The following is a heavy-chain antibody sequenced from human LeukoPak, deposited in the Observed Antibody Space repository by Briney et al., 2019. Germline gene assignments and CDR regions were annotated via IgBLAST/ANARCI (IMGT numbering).Heavy chain of an antibody. CDR3: ARHAYRSGWLDF. CDR1: GGSIGSSSYY. D-gene: IGHD6-19*01. J-gene: IGHJ4*02. CDR2: IYYSGGT. V-gene: IGHV4-39*01. Sequence: KPSETLSLTCTVSGGSIGSSSYYWGWIRQPPGKGLEWIGTIYYSGGTYYNPSLDSRVTISADTSKNQFSLRLSSVTAADTAVYYCARHAYRSGWLDFWGQGTLVTVSS.